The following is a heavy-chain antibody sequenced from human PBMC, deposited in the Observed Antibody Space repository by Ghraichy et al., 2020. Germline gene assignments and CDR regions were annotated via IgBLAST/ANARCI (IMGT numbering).Heavy chain of an antibody. CDR1: GGSISSYY. CDR3: ARLLFTMVRDPPWFDP. Sequence: SETLSLTCTVSGGSISSYYWSWIRQPPGKGLEWIGYIYYSGSTNYNPSLKSRVTISVDTSKNQFSLKLSSVTAADTAVYYCARLLFTMVRDPPWFDPWGQGTLVTVSS. J-gene: IGHJ5*02. CDR2: IYYSGST. V-gene: IGHV4-59*13. D-gene: IGHD3-10*01.